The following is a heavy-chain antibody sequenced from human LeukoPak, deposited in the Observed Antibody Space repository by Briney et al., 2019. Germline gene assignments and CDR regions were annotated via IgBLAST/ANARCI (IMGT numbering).Heavy chain of an antibody. CDR3: AGSQRRYCTNGVCYPLFDY. V-gene: IGHV4-31*03. CDR1: GGSINNGGYY. D-gene: IGHD2-8*01. J-gene: IGHJ4*02. CDR2: IYYSGSS. Sequence: SETLSLTCTVSGGSINNGGYYWSWIRQHPGKGLEWIGYIYYSGSSYYNPSLRSRVTISVDTSKNHFSLKLSSVTAADTAVYYCAGSQRRYCTNGVCYPLFDYWGQGTLVTVSS.